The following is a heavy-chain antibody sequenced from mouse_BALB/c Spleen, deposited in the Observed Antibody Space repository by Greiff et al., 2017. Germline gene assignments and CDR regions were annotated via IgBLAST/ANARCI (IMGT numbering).Heavy chain of an antibody. Sequence: QVQLLQSGPGVVRPGVSVKLSCKGSGFTFTDYAMHWVRQSHAKSLEWIGVISTYNGNTNYNQKFKGKATMTVDKSSSTASMELARLTSEDSAIYYCARQWKNSFLQLRFFDYWGQGTTLTVSS. J-gene: IGHJ2*01. V-gene: IGHV1-67*01. D-gene: IGHD1-2*01. CDR3: ARQWKNSFLQLRFFDY. CDR1: GFTFTDYA. CDR2: ISTYNGNT.